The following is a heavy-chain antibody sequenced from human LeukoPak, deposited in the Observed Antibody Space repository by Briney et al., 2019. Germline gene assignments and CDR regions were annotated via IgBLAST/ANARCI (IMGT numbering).Heavy chain of an antibody. CDR3: VRIAARTAFDY. D-gene: IGHD6-6*01. V-gene: IGHV4-59*01. CDR1: GGSISSYY. Sequence: PSETLSLTCTVSGGSISSYYWSWIRQPPGKGLEWIGYIYYSGSTNYNPSLKSRVTISVDTSKNQFSLKLSSVTAADTAVYYCVRIAARTAFDYWGQGTLVTVSS. J-gene: IGHJ4*02. CDR2: IYYSGST.